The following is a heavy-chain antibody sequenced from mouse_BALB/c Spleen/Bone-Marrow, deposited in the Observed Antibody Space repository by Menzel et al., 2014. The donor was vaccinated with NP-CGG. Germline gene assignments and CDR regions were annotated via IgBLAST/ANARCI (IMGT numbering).Heavy chain of an antibody. CDR1: GYTFSSYW. CDR3: ARDTTVGY. D-gene: IGHD1-1*01. J-gene: IGHJ2*01. Sequence: VQLQQSGAELMKPGASVKISCKATGYTFSSYWIEWVKQRTGHGLERIGEILPGSGSTNYNKKFKGKATLTADTSSNTAYMQLSSLTSEDSAVYYCARDTTVGYWGQGTTLTVSS. V-gene: IGHV1-9*01. CDR2: ILPGSGST.